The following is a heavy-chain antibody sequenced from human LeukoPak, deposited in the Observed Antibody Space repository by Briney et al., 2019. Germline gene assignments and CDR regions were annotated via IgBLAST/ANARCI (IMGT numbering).Heavy chain of an antibody. CDR3: ARGPHGYSYGYYYYYYMDV. D-gene: IGHD5-18*01. CDR2: INPNSGGT. CDR1: GYTFTGYY. J-gene: IGHJ6*03. Sequence: ASVKVSCKASGYTFTGYYMHWVRQAPGQGLEWMGWINPNSGGTNYAQKFQGRVTMTRDTSISTAYMELSRLRSDDTAVYYCARGPHGYSYGYYYYYYMDVWGKGTTVTVSS. V-gene: IGHV1-2*02.